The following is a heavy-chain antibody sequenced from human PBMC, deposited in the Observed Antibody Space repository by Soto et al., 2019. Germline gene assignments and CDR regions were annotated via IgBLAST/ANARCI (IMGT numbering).Heavy chain of an antibody. CDR3: TRSIGSGGGSGGLDD. V-gene: IGHV1-69*01. CDR2: ILPMFDRP. CDR1: GGTFNTYA. J-gene: IGHJ4*02. Sequence: QVQLVQSETEVKKPGSAVRVSCKASGGTFNTYAMNWVRQAPGQGLEWMGGILPMFDRPRYAQKFQGRVTITVDEPTTTAYMELSSLRSDDTGVYYCTRSIGSGGGSGGLDDGGQGTLVTVSS. D-gene: IGHD3-16*01.